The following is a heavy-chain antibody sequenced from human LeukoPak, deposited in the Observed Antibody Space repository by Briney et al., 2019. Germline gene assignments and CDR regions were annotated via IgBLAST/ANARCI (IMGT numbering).Heavy chain of an antibody. CDR3: ARGLRLGELSLYQDY. J-gene: IGHJ4*02. V-gene: IGHV4-59*01. Sequence: SETLSLTCTVSGGSISSYFWSWIRQPPGKGLEWIGYVYFDGSTKYSPSLKSRVTISVDTSKNQFSLKLSSVTAADTAVYYCARGLRLGELSLYQDYWGQGTLVTVSS. CDR2: VYFDGST. CDR1: GGSISSYF. D-gene: IGHD3-16*02.